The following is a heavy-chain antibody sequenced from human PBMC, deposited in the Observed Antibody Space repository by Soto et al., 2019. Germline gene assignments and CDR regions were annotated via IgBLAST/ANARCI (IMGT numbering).Heavy chain of an antibody. D-gene: IGHD2-15*01. Sequence: PRLSCAASGFTFSSYSMNWVRQAPGKGLEWVSSISSSSSYIYYADSVKGRFTISRDNAKNSLYLQMNSLRAEDTAVYYCARGPDRRYCSGGSCGYGAKFGPWGQGTLVTVSS. CDR2: ISSSSSYI. V-gene: IGHV3-21*01. CDR3: ARGPDRRYCSGGSCGYGAKFGP. J-gene: IGHJ5*02. CDR1: GFTFSSYS.